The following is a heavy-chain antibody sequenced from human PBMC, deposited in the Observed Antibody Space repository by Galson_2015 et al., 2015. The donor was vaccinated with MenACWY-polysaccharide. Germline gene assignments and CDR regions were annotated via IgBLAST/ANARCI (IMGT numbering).Heavy chain of an antibody. V-gene: IGHV3-30-3*01. J-gene: IGHJ4*02. CDR2: SRSHNSKQ. D-gene: IGHD2-15*01. Sequence: SLRLSCAACGVTFSRDGFHWVRQAPGKGLEWVAVSRSHNSKQFYADSVKGRFTVSRDESTSTLYLQMNSLRPEDTAVYYCARDRPDCSVGTCLPGNYFDYWGQGTLVSVSS. CDR3: ARDRPDCSVGTCLPGNYFDY. CDR1: GVTFSRDG.